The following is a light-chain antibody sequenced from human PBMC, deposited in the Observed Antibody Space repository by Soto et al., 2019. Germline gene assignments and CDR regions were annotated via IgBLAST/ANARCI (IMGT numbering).Light chain of an antibody. CDR1: QSVSIV. CDR2: GAT. Sequence: EVMMTQSAAALSVSTWERATLSCRAGQSVSIVLAWYQQKPGQAPRLLIHGATSRATGIPARFSGSGSGTEFTLTISSLQSEDFAVYYCQQYNNWPRTSGQRSMVDIK. J-gene: IGKJ1*01. V-gene: IGKV3-15*01. CDR3: QQYNNWPRT.